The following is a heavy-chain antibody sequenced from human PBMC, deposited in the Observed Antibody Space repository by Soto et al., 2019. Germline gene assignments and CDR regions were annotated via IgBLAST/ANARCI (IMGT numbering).Heavy chain of an antibody. V-gene: IGHV1-2*04. D-gene: IGHD6-19*01. CDR3: ARVSSSGWTKDYYYYGMDV. CDR2: INPNSGGT. CDR1: GYTFTGYY. J-gene: IGHJ6*02. Sequence: ASVKVSCKASGYTFTGYYMHWVRQAPGQGLEWMGWINPNSGGTNYAQKFQGWVTMTRDTSISTAYMELSRLRFDDTAVYYCARVSSSGWTKDYYYYGMDVWGQGTTVTVSS.